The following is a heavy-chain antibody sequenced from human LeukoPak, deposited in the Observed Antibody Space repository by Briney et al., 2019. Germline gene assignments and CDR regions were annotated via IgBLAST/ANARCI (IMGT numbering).Heavy chain of an antibody. Sequence: PGGSLRLSCAASGFTFSSYAMNWVRQAPGKGLEWVSAISGSGGSTYYADSVKGRFTISRDNSKNTLYLQMNSLRAEDTAVYYCAKEPTEVRFLEWLWDVWGKGTTVTVSS. V-gene: IGHV3-23*01. CDR2: ISGSGGST. CDR1: GFTFSSYA. CDR3: AKEPTEVRFLEWLWDV. D-gene: IGHD3-3*01. J-gene: IGHJ6*04.